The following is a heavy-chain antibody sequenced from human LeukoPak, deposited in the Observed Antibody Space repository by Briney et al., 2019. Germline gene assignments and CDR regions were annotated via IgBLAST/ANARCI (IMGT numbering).Heavy chain of an antibody. V-gene: IGHV3-11*01. CDR1: GFTFSDYY. CDR3: ARDFAAAGTAADY. J-gene: IGHJ4*02. D-gene: IGHD6-13*01. CDR2: ISGSGSTI. Sequence: GGSLRPSCAASGFTFSDYYMSWIRQAPGKGLEWVSYISGSGSTIYYADSVRGRFTISRDNAKNSLYLQMNSLRAEDMAVYYCARDFAAAGTAADYWGQGTLVTVSS.